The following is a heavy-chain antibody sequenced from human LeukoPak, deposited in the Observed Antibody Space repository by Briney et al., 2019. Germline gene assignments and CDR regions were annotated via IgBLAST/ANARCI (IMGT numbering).Heavy chain of an antibody. D-gene: IGHD4-17*01. CDR1: GGSISSSSYY. J-gene: IGHJ5*02. CDR3: ARGSHDYGDYGWWFDP. CDR2: IYYSGST. Sequence: PSETLSLTSTVSGGSISSSSYYWGWIRQPPGKGLEWIGSIYYSGSTYYNPSPKSRVTISVDTSKNQFSLKLSSVTAADTAVYYCARGSHDYGDYGWWFDPWGQGTLVTVSS. V-gene: IGHV4-39*07.